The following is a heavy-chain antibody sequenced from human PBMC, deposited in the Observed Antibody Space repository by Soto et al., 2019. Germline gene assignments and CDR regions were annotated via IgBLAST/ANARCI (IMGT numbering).Heavy chain of an antibody. J-gene: IGHJ5*02. CDR1: KFTFSSYA. CDR3: ARDQGFDP. CDR2: IGGSGVVT. V-gene: IGHV3-23*01. Sequence: WSLRLSCAASKFTFSSYAMSWVRQAPGKGLEWVSSIGGSGVVTYYADSVKGRFTISRDNSKNTLYLQMNSLRAEDTAVYYCARDQGFDPRGQGTLVTVSS.